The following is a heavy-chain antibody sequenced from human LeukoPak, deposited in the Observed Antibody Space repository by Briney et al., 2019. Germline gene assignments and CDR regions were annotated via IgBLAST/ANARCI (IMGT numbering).Heavy chain of an antibody. Sequence: GSLRLSCAASGFTFSSYSMNWIRQPPGKGLEWIGEINHSGSTNYNPSLKSRVTISVDTSKNQFSLKLSSVTAADTAVYYCARGPQLELLAYYFDYWGQGTLVTVSS. J-gene: IGHJ4*02. CDR1: GFTFSSYS. CDR2: INHSGST. CDR3: ARGPQLELLAYYFDY. V-gene: IGHV4-34*01. D-gene: IGHD1-7*01.